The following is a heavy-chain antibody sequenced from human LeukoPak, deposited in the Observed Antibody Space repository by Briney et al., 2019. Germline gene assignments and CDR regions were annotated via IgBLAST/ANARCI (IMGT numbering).Heavy chain of an antibody. CDR1: GYAFTSYG. Sequence: ASVKVSCKASGYAFTSYGISWVRQAPGQGLEWMRWFSAYNGNTQYAQKLQGRVTMTTDTSTSTVYMELRSLRSDDTAVYYCGRRYYYGSGSYSDYWGQGTLVTVSS. D-gene: IGHD3-10*01. J-gene: IGHJ4*02. CDR3: GRRYYYGSGSYSDY. CDR2: FSAYNGNT. V-gene: IGHV1-18*01.